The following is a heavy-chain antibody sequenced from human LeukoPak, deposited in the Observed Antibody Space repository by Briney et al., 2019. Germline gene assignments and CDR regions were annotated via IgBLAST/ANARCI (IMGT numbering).Heavy chain of an antibody. CDR3: ARRGTPGIAVAGTGTYNWFDP. V-gene: IGHV5-51*01. CDR2: IYPGDSDT. Sequence: GESLKISCKGSGYSFTSYWIGWVRQMPGKGLEWMGIIYPGDSDTRCSPSFQGQVTISADKSISTAYLQWSSLKASDTAMYYCARRGTPGIAVAGTGTYNWFDPWGQGTLVTVSS. D-gene: IGHD6-19*01. CDR1: GYSFTSYW. J-gene: IGHJ5*02.